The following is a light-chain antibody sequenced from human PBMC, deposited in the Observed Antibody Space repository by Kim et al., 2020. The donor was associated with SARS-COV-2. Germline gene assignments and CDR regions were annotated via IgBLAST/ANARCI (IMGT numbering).Light chain of an antibody. J-gene: IGKJ2*01. CDR3: LQDYNYPYT. Sequence: SASVGNRVTITCRASQGIRNDLGWYQQKPGKAPKLLIYAASSLQSGVPSRFSGSGSGTDFTLTISSLQPEDFATYYCLQDYNYPYTFGQGTKLEI. CDR2: AAS. CDR1: QGIRND. V-gene: IGKV1-6*01.